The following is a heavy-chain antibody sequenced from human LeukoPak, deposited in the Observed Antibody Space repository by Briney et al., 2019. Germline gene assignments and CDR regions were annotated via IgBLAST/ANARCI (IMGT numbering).Heavy chain of an antibody. CDR3: ARIEKWVYYLDY. V-gene: IGHV4-39*01. J-gene: IGHJ4*02. D-gene: IGHD2-8*01. CDR1: GGSISSSSYY. CDR2: IYYSGST. Sequence: PSETLSLTCTVSGGSISSSSYYWGWIRQPPGKGLEWIGSIYYSGSTYNNPSLKSRVTISVDTSKNQFSLKLRSVTAADTAVYYCARIEKWVYYLDYWGQGTLVTVSS.